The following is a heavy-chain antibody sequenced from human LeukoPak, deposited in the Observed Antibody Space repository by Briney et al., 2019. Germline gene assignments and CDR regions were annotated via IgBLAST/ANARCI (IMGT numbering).Heavy chain of an antibody. J-gene: IGHJ6*02. CDR2: IYTSGST. CDR3: ARVGTAPYYYYGMDV. D-gene: IGHD5-18*01. CDR1: GGSISSYY. Sequence: SETLSLTCTASGGSISSYYWSWIRQPAGKGLEWIGRIYTSGSTNYNPSLKSRVTMSVDTSKNQFSLKLSSVTAADTAVYYCARVGTAPYYYYGMDVWGQGTTVTVSS. V-gene: IGHV4-4*07.